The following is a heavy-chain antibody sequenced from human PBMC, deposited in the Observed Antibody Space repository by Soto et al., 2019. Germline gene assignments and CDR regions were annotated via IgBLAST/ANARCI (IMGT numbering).Heavy chain of an antibody. V-gene: IGHV4-59*01. J-gene: IGHJ4*02. CDR2: IYYTGGSP. Sequence: PSETLSLTCTFSGGSIRTYYWSWIRQPPGKGLEWIGYIYYTGGSPNYNPSLKSRVTISVDTPKNQFSLKLSSVTAADTAVYYCASHYRRRGWEWATEPLFDFWGQGTLVTVSS. D-gene: IGHD6-19*01. CDR3: ASHYRRRGWEWATEPLFDF. CDR1: GGSIRTYY.